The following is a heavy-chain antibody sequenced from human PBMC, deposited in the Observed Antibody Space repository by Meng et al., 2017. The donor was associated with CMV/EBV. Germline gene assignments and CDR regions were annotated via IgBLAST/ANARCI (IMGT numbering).Heavy chain of an antibody. D-gene: IGHD2-15*01. CDR1: GGSFSGYY. V-gene: IGHV4-34*01. J-gene: IGHJ4*02. CDR2: INHSGST. CDR3: ARLGGSIVVSDY. Sequence: TCAVYGGSFSGYYWSWIRQPPGKGLEWIGEINHSGSTNYNPSLKSRVTISVDTSKNQFSLKLSSVTAADTAVYYCARLGGSIVVSDYWGQGTLVTVSS.